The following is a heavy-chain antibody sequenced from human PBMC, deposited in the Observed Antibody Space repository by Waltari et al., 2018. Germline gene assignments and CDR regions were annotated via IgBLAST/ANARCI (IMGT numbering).Heavy chain of an antibody. J-gene: IGHJ2*01. V-gene: IGHV1-2*06. CDR1: GYTFTDYF. Sequence: VQLVKSGAEVKKPGATVIITCKVTGYTFTDYFIHWGRQAPGQGLEWMGRVNPTKSGTDSPQRFHGRVTMTTDTSISTAYMELSRLRADDTSVYFCARDRVGKYNFHLDLWGRGTLITVSS. CDR3: ARDRVGKYNFHLDL. D-gene: IGHD1-20*01. CDR2: VNPTKSGT.